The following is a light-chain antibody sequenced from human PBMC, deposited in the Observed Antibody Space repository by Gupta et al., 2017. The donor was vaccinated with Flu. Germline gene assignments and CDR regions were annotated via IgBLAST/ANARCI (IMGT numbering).Light chain of an antibody. CDR2: GAS. J-gene: IGKJ2*01. CDR3: QREVSSPYT. Sequence: EIVLTQSPGTLSLSPGERATLSCRASQSVSSNFLAWYQQKSGQAPRLLIYGASSRATGIPDRFSGSGSGTDFTLSLSIREPEDFAVYYCQREVSSPYTFGQGTKLEMK. CDR1: QSVSSNF. V-gene: IGKV3-20*01.